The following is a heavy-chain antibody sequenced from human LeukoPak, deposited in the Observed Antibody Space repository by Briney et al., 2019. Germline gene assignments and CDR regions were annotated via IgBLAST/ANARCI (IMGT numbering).Heavy chain of an antibody. V-gene: IGHV4-34*01. CDR3: ARGPTAVAGWKYFDL. Sequence: SETLSLTCAVYGGSFSGYYRSWIRQPPGKGLEWIGEINHSGSTNYNPSLKSRVTISVDTSMNQFSLKLSSVTAADTAVYYCARGPTAVAGWKYFDLWGRGTLVTVSS. J-gene: IGHJ2*01. D-gene: IGHD6-19*01. CDR1: GGSFSGYY. CDR2: INHSGST.